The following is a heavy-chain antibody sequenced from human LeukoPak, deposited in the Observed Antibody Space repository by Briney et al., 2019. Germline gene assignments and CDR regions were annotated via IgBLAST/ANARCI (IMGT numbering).Heavy chain of an antibody. CDR3: ARDSAGNDY. J-gene: IGHJ4*02. CDR1: GFAFSTYW. V-gene: IGHV3-7*01. CDR2: IKQDGSEK. D-gene: IGHD6-13*01. Sequence: GGSLRLSCAASGFAFSTYWMSWVRQAPGKGLEWVANIKQDGSEKYYVDSVKGRFIISRDNAKNSLYLQMNSLRAEDTAMYYCARDSAGNDYWGQGTLVTVSS.